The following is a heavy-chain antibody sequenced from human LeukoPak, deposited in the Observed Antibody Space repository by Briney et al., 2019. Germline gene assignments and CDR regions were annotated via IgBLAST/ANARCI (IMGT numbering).Heavy chain of an antibody. D-gene: IGHD3-3*01. CDR2: ISGSGGST. Sequence: PGGSLRLSCAASGFTFSSYAMSWVRQAPGKGLEWVSAISGSGGSTYYADSVKGRFTISRDNAKNSLYLQMNSLRAEDTALYYCARARLPYDFWSGYYYYYYYMDVWGKGTTVTVSS. V-gene: IGHV3-23*01. CDR1: GFTFSSYA. J-gene: IGHJ6*03. CDR3: ARARLPYDFWSGYYYYYYYMDV.